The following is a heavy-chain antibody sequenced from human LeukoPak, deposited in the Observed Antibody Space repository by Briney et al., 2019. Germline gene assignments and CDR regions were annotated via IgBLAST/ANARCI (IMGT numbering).Heavy chain of an antibody. CDR2: ISGSTGST. Sequence: GGSLRLSCAASGFTFSSYAISWVRQAPGKGLEWVSGISGSTGSTYYVDSVKGRFTISRDNSKNTLYLQMNSLRAEDTAVYYCAKQKGVSWYSEGDYWGQGTLVTVSS. V-gene: IGHV3-23*01. CDR3: AKQKGVSWYSEGDY. CDR1: GFTFSSYA. J-gene: IGHJ4*02. D-gene: IGHD2-15*01.